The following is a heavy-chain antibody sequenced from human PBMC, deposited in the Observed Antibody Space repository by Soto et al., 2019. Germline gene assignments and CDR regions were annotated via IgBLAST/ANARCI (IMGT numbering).Heavy chain of an antibody. CDR3: ARGTIPPDCSSTSCYPRPLVVLYGMDV. CDR1: GGTFSSYA. Sequence: ASVKVSCKASGGTFSSYAISWVRQAPGQGLEWMGGIIPIFGTANYAQKFQGRVTITADESTSTAYMELSSLRSEDTAVYYCARGTIPPDCSSTSCYPRPLVVLYGMDVWGQGTTVTVSS. V-gene: IGHV1-69*13. D-gene: IGHD2-2*01. CDR2: IIPIFGTA. J-gene: IGHJ6*02.